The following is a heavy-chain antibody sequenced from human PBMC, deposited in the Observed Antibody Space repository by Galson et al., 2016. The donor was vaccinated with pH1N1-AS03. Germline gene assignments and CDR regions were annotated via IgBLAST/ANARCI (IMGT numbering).Heavy chain of an antibody. D-gene: IGHD2/OR15-2a*01. CDR2: INPNNGVT. V-gene: IGHV1-2*04. CDR1: GYIFTGFY. Sequence: SVKVSCKASGYIFTGFYVHWVRQAPGQGLEWMGWINPNNGVTNYAQKFQAWVTLTGDTSTSTAYLELYGLKSDDTAVYYCARDPRGPCSSATCATTYYFGMDVWGQGTTVIVSS. CDR3: ARDPRGPCSSATCATTYYFGMDV. J-gene: IGHJ6*02.